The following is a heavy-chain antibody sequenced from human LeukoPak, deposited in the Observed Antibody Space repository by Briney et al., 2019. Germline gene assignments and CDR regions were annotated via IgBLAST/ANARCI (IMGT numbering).Heavy chain of an antibody. D-gene: IGHD4-23*01. V-gene: IGHV1-3*01. CDR3: ARDGTPYGGNSGQSSFDY. CDR1: GYTFTSYA. J-gene: IGHJ4*02. CDR2: INAGNGNT. Sequence: GASVKVSCKASGYTFTSYAMHWVRQAPGQRLEWMGWINAGNGNTNYAQKLQGRVTMTTDTSTSTAYMELRSLRSDDTAVYYCARDGTPYGGNSGQSSFDYWGQGTLVTVSS.